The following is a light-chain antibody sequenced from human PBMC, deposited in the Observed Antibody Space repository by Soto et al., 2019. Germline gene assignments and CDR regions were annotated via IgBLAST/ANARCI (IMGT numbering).Light chain of an antibody. Sequence: DIPMTQSPSTLSASVGDRATITCRASQSISSRLAWYQQKPGKAPKLLIYKASSLESGVPSRFSGSGSGTEFPLTISSLQPDDFATYYCQQYNSYPWTFGQGTKVEIK. CDR3: QQYNSYPWT. CDR1: QSISSR. CDR2: KAS. V-gene: IGKV1-5*03. J-gene: IGKJ1*01.